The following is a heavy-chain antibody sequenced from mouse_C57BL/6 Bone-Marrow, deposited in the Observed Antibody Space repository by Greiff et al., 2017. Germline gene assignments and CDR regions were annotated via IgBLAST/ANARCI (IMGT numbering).Heavy chain of an antibody. CDR2: INPGSGGT. D-gene: IGHD4-1*01. CDR1: GYTFTNYL. Sequence: QVQLKQSGAELVRPGTSVKVSCKASGYTFTNYLIEWVKQRPGQGLEWIGVINPGSGGTNYNEKFKGKATLTADKSSSTAYMQLSSLTSEDSAVYCCASKLGRRYYAMDYWGQGTSVTVSS. J-gene: IGHJ4*01. CDR3: ASKLGRRYYAMDY. V-gene: IGHV1-54*01.